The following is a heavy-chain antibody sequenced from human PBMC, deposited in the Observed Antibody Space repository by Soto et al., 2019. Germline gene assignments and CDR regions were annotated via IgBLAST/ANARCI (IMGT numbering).Heavy chain of an antibody. V-gene: IGHV5-10-1*01. Sequence: GESLKISCKGSGYSFTSYWISWVRQMPGKGLEWMGRIDPSDSYTNYSPSFQGHVTISADKSISTAYLQWSSLKASDTAMYYCARHENRIAVAGTLFYYYYGMDVWGQGTTVTVSS. CDR3: ARHENRIAVAGTLFYYYYGMDV. CDR2: IDPSDSYT. CDR1: GYSFTSYW. D-gene: IGHD6-19*01. J-gene: IGHJ6*02.